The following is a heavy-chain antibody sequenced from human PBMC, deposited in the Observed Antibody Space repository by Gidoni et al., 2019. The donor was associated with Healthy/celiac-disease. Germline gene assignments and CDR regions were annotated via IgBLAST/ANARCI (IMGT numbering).Heavy chain of an antibody. CDR3: ASGTSYCGGDCSVRYFDL. D-gene: IGHD2-21*02. Sequence: QVQLVQSGAEVKKPGSSVTVSCKASGVTFSSYAIRWVRQAPGQGLEWMGEIIPIFGTANYAQKFQGRVTITADESTSTAYMELSSLRSEDTAVYYCASGTSYCGGDCSVRYFDLWGRGTLVTVSS. J-gene: IGHJ2*01. CDR2: IIPIFGTA. CDR1: GVTFSSYA. V-gene: IGHV1-69*01.